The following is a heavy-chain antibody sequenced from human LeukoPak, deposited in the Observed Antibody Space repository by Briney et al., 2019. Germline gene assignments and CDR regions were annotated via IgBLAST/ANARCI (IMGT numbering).Heavy chain of an antibody. D-gene: IGHD6-19*01. CDR2: IYYSGST. CDR3: ARVLPYSSGWGVDY. V-gene: IGHV4-59*01. J-gene: IGHJ4*02. Sequence: SETLSLTCTVSGGSIRSYYWSWIRQPPGKGLEWTGYIYYSGSTNYNPSLKSRVTISVDTSRNQFSLDVSSVTAADTAVYYCARVLPYSSGWGVDYWGQGTLVTVSS. CDR1: GGSIRSYY.